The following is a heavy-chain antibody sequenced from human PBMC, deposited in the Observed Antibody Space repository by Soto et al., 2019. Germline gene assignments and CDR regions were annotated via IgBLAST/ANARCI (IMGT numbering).Heavy chain of an antibody. J-gene: IGHJ5*02. CDR3: PTYHGDYNFDH. CDR1: GYTLNEVA. Sequence: QVQLVQPGAEVKKPGASVKVSCKVSGYTLNEVAMHWVRQAPGKGLEWLGGFDPDEAETIYAQHFQGRVTMTEDTSTDKVYMELSNLKYEDTALYFCPTYHGDYNFDHWGKGTLVTVSS. CDR2: FDPDEAET. D-gene: IGHD4-17*01. V-gene: IGHV1-24*01.